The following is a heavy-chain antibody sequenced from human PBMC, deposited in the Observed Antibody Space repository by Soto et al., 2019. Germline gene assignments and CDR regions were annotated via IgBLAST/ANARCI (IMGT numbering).Heavy chain of an antibody. CDR1: GYSFTSNW. CDR3: ATTLWGPGN. D-gene: IGHD1-26*01. Sequence: PGESLKISCKVSGYSFTSNWIGWVRQMPGKGLEWMGIIFPADSDTRYSPSFQGQVSISADKSISTAYLQWSSLKASDTAMYYCATTLWGPGNWGQGTLVTVSS. V-gene: IGHV5-51*01. J-gene: IGHJ4*02. CDR2: IFPADSDT.